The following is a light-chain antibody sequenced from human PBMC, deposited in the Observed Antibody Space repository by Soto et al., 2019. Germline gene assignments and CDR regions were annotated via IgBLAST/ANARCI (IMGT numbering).Light chain of an antibody. J-gene: IGKJ4*01. CDR2: AAS. Sequence: DMQMTQSPSSLSASVGDRVTITCRASLDISSYLAWYQQKPGKVPKLLIYAASILQSGVPSRFSGSGSGTDFTLTISRLLPEDVATYYCQRYNSAPLTFGGGTKVDIK. CDR3: QRYNSAPLT. CDR1: LDISSY. V-gene: IGKV1-27*01.